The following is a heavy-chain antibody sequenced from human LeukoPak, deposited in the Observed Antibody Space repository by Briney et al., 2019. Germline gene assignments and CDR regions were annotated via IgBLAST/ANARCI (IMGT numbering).Heavy chain of an antibody. CDR1: GFTFGSYW. CDR2: IKQDGSEK. CDR3: ARGLRFLEWLSGFDY. D-gene: IGHD3-3*01. J-gene: IGHJ4*02. V-gene: IGHV3-7*01. Sequence: GGSLRLSCAASGFTFGSYWMSWVRQAPGKGLEWVANIKQDGSEKYYVDSVKGRFTISRDNAKNSLYLQMNSLRAEDTAVYYCARGLRFLEWLSGFDYWGQGTLVTVSS.